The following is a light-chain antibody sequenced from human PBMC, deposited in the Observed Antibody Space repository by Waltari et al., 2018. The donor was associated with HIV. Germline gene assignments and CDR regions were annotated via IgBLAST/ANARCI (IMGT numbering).Light chain of an antibody. Sequence: QPALTQPPSASGSPGQSVTISCTGTSSDVGNYNYVSWYQQHPGKAPKLMIYEVTKRPSGVPDRFSGSKSGNTASLTVSGLQTEDEADYYCNSYAGSDNWVFGGGTKLTVL. CDR3: NSYAGSDNWV. CDR2: EVT. V-gene: IGLV2-8*01. J-gene: IGLJ3*02. CDR1: SSDVGNYNY.